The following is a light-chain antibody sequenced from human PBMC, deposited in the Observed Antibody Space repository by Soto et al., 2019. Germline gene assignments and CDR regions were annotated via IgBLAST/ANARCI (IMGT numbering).Light chain of an antibody. CDR1: QSIDSW. J-gene: IGKJ1*01. CDR3: QHDNSYGT. V-gene: IGKV1-5*01. CDR2: GAT. Sequence: DIRMTQSPSTLSASVGDRVTIACRASQSIDSWLAWYQQKPGKAPKLLIYGATSLETGVPSRFSASGSGTDFALTISSLQPGDFATYFCQHDNSYGTFGQGTKVEI.